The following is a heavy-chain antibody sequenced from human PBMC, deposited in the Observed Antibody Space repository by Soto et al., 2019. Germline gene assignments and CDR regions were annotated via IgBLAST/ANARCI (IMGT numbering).Heavy chain of an antibody. Sequence: SESLCLTCAVSGGSISSGGYSWSWIRQPPGKGLEWIGDIYHSGSTYYNPSLKSRVTISVDRSKNQFYLKLSSVTAADTAVYYCARARVTTGYWYFDLWGRGTLVT. CDR2: IYHSGST. D-gene: IGHD4-17*01. V-gene: IGHV4-30-2*01. CDR1: GGSISSGGYS. J-gene: IGHJ2*01. CDR3: ARARVTTGYWYFDL.